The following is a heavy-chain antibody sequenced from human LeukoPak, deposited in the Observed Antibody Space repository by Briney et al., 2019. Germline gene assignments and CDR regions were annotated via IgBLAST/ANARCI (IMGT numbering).Heavy chain of an antibody. CDR2: INSDGSST. Sequence: GGSLRVSCAASGFSFSSHWMHWARQVPGKGLVWVSRINSDGSSTSYADSVKGRFTISRDNAKNTLFLQMKSLRADDTAVYYCTVGGTDFHYWGQGTLVTVSS. J-gene: IGHJ4*02. CDR1: GFSFSSHW. D-gene: IGHD1-26*01. CDR3: TVGGTDFHY. V-gene: IGHV3-74*01.